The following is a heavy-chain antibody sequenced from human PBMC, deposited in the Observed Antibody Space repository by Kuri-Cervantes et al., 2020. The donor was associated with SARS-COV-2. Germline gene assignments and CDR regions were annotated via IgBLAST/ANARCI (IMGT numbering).Heavy chain of an antibody. Sequence: GGSLRLSCAASGFTFSSYWMSWVRQAPGKGLEWVANIKQDGSEKYYVDSVKGRFTISRDNAKNSLYLQMNSLRAEDTAVYYCARGPRHYDILTGYYYYGMDVWGQGTTVTVSS. D-gene: IGHD3-9*01. J-gene: IGHJ6*02. V-gene: IGHV3-7*03. CDR3: ARGPRHYDILTGYYYYGMDV. CDR2: IKQDGSEK. CDR1: GFTFSSYW.